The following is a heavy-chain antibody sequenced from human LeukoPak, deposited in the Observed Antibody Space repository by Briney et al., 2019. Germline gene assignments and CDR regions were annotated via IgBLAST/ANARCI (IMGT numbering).Heavy chain of an antibody. D-gene: IGHD3-10*01. Sequence: GGSLRLSCAASGFTFSNAWMSWVRQAPGKGLEWVGRIKSKTDGGTTDYAAPVKGRFTISRDDSKNTLYLQMNSLKTEDTAVYYCTRRDYNDAYPFDYWGQGTLVTVSS. J-gene: IGHJ4*02. V-gene: IGHV3-15*01. CDR3: TRRDYNDAYPFDY. CDR1: GFTFSNAW. CDR2: IKSKTDGGTT.